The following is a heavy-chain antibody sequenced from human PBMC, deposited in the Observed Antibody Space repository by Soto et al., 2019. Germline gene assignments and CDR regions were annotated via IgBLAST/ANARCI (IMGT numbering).Heavy chain of an antibody. CDR3: AKGQGIVVVPAARKYYYYYGMDV. V-gene: IGHV3-23*01. Sequence: GGSLRLSCAASGFTFSSYAMSWVRQAPGKGLEWVSAISGSGGSTYYADSVKGRFTISRDNSKNTLYLQMNSLRAEDTAVYYCAKGQGIVVVPAARKYYYYYGMDVWGQGTTVTVSS. J-gene: IGHJ6*02. CDR1: GFTFSSYA. D-gene: IGHD2-2*01. CDR2: ISGSGGST.